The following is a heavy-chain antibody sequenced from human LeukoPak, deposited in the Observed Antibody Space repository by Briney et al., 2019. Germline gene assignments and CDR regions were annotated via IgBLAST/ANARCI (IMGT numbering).Heavy chain of an antibody. D-gene: IGHD1-14*01. V-gene: IGHV3-66*01. J-gene: IGHJ4*02. CDR3: ATERPGSRTLDS. Sequence: PGGSLRLSCAASGFIVSGNHMNWVRLAPGKGLEWVSIVYSVGATYYEDSMKGRFTISRDDSKNIVYLQMNNLRSEDTAVYFCATERPGSRTLDSWGQGTLVTVSS. CDR1: GFIVSGNH. CDR2: VYSVGAT.